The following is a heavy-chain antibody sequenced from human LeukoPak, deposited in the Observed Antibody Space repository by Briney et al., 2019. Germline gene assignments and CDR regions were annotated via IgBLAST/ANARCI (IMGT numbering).Heavy chain of an antibody. CDR2: IDWEDDK. Sequence: SGPTLVNPTQTLTLTCTFSGFSLSTSGMRVSWIRQPPGKALEWLARIDWEDDKFYSTSLKTRLTISKDTSKNQVVLTMTNMDPVDTATYYCAREGGIMITFGGVIEPYYFDYWGQGTLVTVSS. CDR3: AREGGIMITFGGVIEPYYFDY. CDR1: GFSLSTSGMR. D-gene: IGHD3-16*02. J-gene: IGHJ4*02. V-gene: IGHV2-70*04.